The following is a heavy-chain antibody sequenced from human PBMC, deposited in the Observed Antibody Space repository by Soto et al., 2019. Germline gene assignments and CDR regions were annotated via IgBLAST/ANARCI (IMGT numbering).Heavy chain of an antibody. D-gene: IGHD3-22*01. Sequence: SVKVSCKASGGLFSSYAISWVRQAPGQGLEWVGGIIPVFNTAYYAEKFQGRVTITADESTNTAYMELSSLRSDDTAMYYCARGGSGYVWFNEFWGQGTLVTVS. CDR2: IIPVFNTA. V-gene: IGHV1-69*13. CDR1: GGLFSSYA. CDR3: ARGGSGYVWFNEF. J-gene: IGHJ4*02.